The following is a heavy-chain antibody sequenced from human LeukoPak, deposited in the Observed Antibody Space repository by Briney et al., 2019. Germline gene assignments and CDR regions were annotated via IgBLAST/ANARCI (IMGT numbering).Heavy chain of an antibody. CDR1: GFTFSSYA. Sequence: GGSLRLSCAASGFTFSSYAMSWVRQAPGKGLEWVSAISKSGGDTYYADSVKGRFAISRDNSKNMLYLQMNSLRAEDTAVYYCVKDEMAVAIFDYWGQGTLVTVSS. J-gene: IGHJ4*02. D-gene: IGHD5-24*01. V-gene: IGHV3-23*01. CDR3: VKDEMAVAIFDY. CDR2: ISKSGGDT.